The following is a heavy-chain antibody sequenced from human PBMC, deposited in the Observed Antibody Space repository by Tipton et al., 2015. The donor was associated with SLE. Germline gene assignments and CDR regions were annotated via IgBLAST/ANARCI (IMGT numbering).Heavy chain of an antibody. J-gene: IGHJ4*02. CDR2: ISGSGGTT. Sequence: GSLRLSCATSGFSFSSYAMTWVRQAPGKGLEWVSGISGSGGTTYYADSVKGRFTVSRDNSKNTLYLQMSSLRAEDTAVYYCARPLTTLTTLNEYWGQGTLVTVSS. CDR3: ARPLTTLTTLNEY. D-gene: IGHD4-17*01. CDR1: GFSFSSYA. V-gene: IGHV3-23*01.